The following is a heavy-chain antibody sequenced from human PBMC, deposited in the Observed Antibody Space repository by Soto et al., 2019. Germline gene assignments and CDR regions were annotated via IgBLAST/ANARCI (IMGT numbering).Heavy chain of an antibody. CDR2: IYPGDSDT. D-gene: IGHD2-15*01. CDR1: GYSFTSYR. Sequence: PGESLKISCKRSGYSFTSYRIGWVRQMPGKGLEWMGIIYPGDSDTRYSPSFQGQVTISADKSISTAYLQWSSLKASDTAMYYCARLACSGGSCYGNDAFDIWGQGTMVTGSS. CDR3: ARLACSGGSCYGNDAFDI. J-gene: IGHJ3*02. V-gene: IGHV5-51*01.